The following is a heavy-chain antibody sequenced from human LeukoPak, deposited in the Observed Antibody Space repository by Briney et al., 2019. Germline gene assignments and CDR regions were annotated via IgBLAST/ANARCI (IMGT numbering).Heavy chain of an antibody. CDR1: GFTFGNYW. D-gene: IGHD2-15*01. CDR2: IDTDGSST. J-gene: IGHJ4*02. CDR3: ARAGYCSGGSCYFDY. Sequence: GGSLRLSCAAYGFTFGNYWMHWVRQAPGKGLXXXSXIDTDGSSTSDADSVRGRVTISRDNAKNTLYLQMNSLGADDTAVYYCARAGYCSGGSCYFDYWGQGTQVIVSS. V-gene: IGHV3-74*01.